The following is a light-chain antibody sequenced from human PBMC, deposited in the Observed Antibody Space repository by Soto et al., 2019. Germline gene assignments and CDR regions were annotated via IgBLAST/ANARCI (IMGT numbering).Light chain of an antibody. CDR2: GAS. J-gene: IGKJ1*01. V-gene: IGKV3-15*01. Sequence: EIVMTQSPATLSVSPGERATFSCRASQSVSSNLAWYQQKPGQAPRLLIYGASIRATGIPARFSGSGSGTEFTLTISSLEPEDFVVYYCQQLTDWPPQWTFGQGTKV. CDR1: QSVSSN. CDR3: QQLTDWPPQWT.